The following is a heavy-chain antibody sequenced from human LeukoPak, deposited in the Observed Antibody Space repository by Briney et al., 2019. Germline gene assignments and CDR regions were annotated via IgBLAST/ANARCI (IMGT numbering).Heavy chain of an antibody. J-gene: IGHJ4*02. Sequence: GGSLRLSCAASGFTFSSYWMSWVRQAPGKGPEWVANIKQDGSEKYYVDSVKGRFTISRDNAKNSLYLQMNSLRAEDTAVYYCARDRVWGSYRWYYFDYWGQGTLVTVSS. CDR3: ARDRVWGSYRWYYFDY. CDR1: GFTFSSYW. CDR2: IKQDGSEK. V-gene: IGHV3-7*01. D-gene: IGHD3-16*02.